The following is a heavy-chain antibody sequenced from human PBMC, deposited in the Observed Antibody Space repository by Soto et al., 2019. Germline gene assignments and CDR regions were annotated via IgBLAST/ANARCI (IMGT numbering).Heavy chain of an antibody. Sequence: LRLSCEASGFTFSGFDMHWVRQPTGKGLEWVSSIGTAGDTYYAVSVKGRFTISRDNAKNSLSLQMNSLRAGDMAVYFCAKSQEIGTHFFDSWGQGTQVTVSS. D-gene: IGHD6-13*01. CDR1: GFTFSGFD. CDR3: AKSQEIGTHFFDS. V-gene: IGHV3-13*01. CDR2: IGTAGDT. J-gene: IGHJ4*02.